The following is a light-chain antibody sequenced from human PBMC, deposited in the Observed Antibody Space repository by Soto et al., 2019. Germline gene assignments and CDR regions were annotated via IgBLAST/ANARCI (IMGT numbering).Light chain of an antibody. J-gene: IGKJ1*01. CDR2: GAS. CDR3: QQYNNWPRT. Sequence: EIVMTQSPATLSLSPGDRATLSCRASQSVSSNLVWYQQKPGQAPRLLIYGASTRATGIPARFSGSGSGTEFTLTISSLQSEDFAVYYCQQYNNWPRTFGQGTKV. CDR1: QSVSSN. V-gene: IGKV3-15*01.